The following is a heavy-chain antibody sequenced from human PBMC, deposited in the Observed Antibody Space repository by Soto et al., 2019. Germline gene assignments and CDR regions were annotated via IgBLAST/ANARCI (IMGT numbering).Heavy chain of an antibody. D-gene: IGHD3-9*01. CDR3: AGVFGGNAFWLVALGS. CDR1: GYTFTSYE. Sequence: QVQLVQSGAEVKKPGASVKVSCKASGYTFTSYELNWVRQATGQGLEWMGWMNPHSGTTGYAQKCQGRDAMTRNTSISTAYLELSSLSSDDTAVYYCAGVFGGNAFWLVALGSCGQVTLVTVSS. J-gene: IGHJ4*02. CDR2: MNPHSGTT. V-gene: IGHV1-8*01.